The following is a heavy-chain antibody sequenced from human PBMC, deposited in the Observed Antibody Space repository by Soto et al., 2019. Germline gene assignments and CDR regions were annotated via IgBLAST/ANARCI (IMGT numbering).Heavy chain of an antibody. J-gene: IGHJ5*02. CDR3: ARGGGRGYNELDP. CDR2: INPNSGGT. Sequence: QVQLVQSGAEVKKPGASVKVSCKASGYTFTAYYMHWVRQAPGQGLEWMGWINPNSGGTYHAQNFQGRVTMTRDTSPTTAYMELASLRSDDMAVYYCARGGGRGYNELDPWGHGTLVIVSS. D-gene: IGHD5-12*01. CDR1: GYTFTAYY. V-gene: IGHV1-2*02.